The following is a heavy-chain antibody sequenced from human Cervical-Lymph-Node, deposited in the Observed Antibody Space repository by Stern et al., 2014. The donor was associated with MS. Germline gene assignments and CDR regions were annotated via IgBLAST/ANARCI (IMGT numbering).Heavy chain of an antibody. J-gene: IGHJ4*02. Sequence: DQLVESGPEVKKPGASVMVSCKTSGYTFTNYYIHWVRQAPGQGLEWMGIINPTGSVTASAQRFQGILSMTRDTSTTTVYMRLITLTSEDTAMYYCTRAVGGVGREWGQGTLVFVSS. CDR1: GYTFTNYY. V-gene: IGHV1-46*01. CDR2: INPTGSVT. CDR3: TRAVGGVGRE. D-gene: IGHD3-16*01.